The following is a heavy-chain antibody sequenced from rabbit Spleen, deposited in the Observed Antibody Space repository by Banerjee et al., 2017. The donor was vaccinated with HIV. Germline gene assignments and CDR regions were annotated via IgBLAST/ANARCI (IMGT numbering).Heavy chain of an antibody. Sequence: QEQLVESGGGLVKPGASLTLTCIASGVSFSGSSYMCWVRQAPGKGLECIACIYGGSSDSTWYASWAKGRFTISKTSSTTVTLQMTSLTAADTATYFCARDLVSVIGWNFNLWGPGTLVTVS. V-gene: IGHV1S45*01. J-gene: IGHJ4*01. CDR3: ARDLVSVIGWNFNL. CDR2: IYGGSSDST. D-gene: IGHD1-1*01. CDR1: GVSFSGSSY.